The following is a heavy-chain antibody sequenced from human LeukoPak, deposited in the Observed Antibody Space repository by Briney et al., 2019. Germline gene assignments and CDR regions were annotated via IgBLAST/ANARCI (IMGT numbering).Heavy chain of an antibody. J-gene: IGHJ4*02. D-gene: IGHD3-22*01. CDR3: ARERVNGSGYYYGRYFDY. CDR2: IYHSGST. V-gene: IGHV4-30-2*01. CDR1: GGSITSDGYS. Sequence: SETLSLTCTASGGSITSDGYSWSWIRQPPGKGLEWIGYIYHSGSTYYNPSLKSRVTIAVDRSKNQFSLKLSSVTAADTAVYYCARERVNGSGYYYGRYFDYWGQGTLVTVSS.